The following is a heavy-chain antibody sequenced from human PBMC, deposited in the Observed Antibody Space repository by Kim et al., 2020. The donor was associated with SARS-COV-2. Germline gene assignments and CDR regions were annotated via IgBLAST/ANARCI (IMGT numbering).Heavy chain of an antibody. CDR2: INTNTGNP. CDR1: GYTFTSYA. D-gene: IGHD6-6*01. J-gene: IGHJ3*02. V-gene: IGHV7-4-1*02. Sequence: ASVKVSCKASGYTFTSYAMNWVRQAPGQGLEWMGWINTNTGNPTYAQGFTGRFDFSLDTPVSTAYLQISSLKAEDTAVYYCARDALRNLYSSSRIGAFDIWGQGTMVTVSS. CDR3: ARDALRNLYSSSRIGAFDI.